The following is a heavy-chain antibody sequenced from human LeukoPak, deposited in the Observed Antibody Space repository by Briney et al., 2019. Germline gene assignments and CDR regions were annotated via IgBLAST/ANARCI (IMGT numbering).Heavy chain of an antibody. CDR3: RIAAVGSDY. J-gene: IGHJ4*02. CDR2: INSDGSGT. V-gene: IGHV3-74*01. D-gene: IGHD6-13*01. CDR1: EFTFSSHW. Sequence: GGSLRLSCAASEFTFSSHWMHWVRQAPGKGLVWVSRINSDGSGTGYADSVKGRFTISRDNAKNTLYLQMSSLRAEDTAVYYCRIAAVGSDYWGQGTLVTVSS.